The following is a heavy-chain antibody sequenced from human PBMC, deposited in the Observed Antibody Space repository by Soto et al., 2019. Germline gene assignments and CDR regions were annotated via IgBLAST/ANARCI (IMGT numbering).Heavy chain of an antibody. V-gene: IGHV1-2*04. CDR1: GYTFTSYY. J-gene: IGHJ6*02. CDR3: ARALSSGWHEGYYYGMDV. D-gene: IGHD6-19*01. Sequence: GASVKVSCKASGYTFTSYYMHWVRQAPGQGLEWMAMINPSGGRTKYAQKFRGWVTMTRDTSISTAYMELSRLRSDDTAVYYCARALSSGWHEGYYYGMDVWGQGTTVT. CDR2: INPSGGRT.